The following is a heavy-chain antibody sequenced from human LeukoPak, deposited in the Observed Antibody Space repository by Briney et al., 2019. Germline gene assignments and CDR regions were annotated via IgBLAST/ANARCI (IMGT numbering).Heavy chain of an antibody. CDR3: AKGGNDIVVVLAATPLGFDP. J-gene: IGHJ5*02. CDR1: GFTFSTYW. D-gene: IGHD2-15*01. CDR2: INQDGSQK. Sequence: GGSLRLSCTTSGFTFSTYWMTWVRQAPGKGLEWVANINQDGSQKYHVDSVKGRFTISRDNAKNSLHLQMNSLRAEDTAVYYCAKGGNDIVVVLAATPLGFDPWGQGTLATVSS. V-gene: IGHV3-7*01.